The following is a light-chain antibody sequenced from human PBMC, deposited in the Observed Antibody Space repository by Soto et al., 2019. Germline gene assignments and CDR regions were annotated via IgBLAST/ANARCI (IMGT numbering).Light chain of an antibody. J-gene: IGKJ1*01. CDR3: QHYRSAQMT. CDR2: GVS. CDR1: QGVANY. V-gene: IGKV1-27*01. Sequence: DIQMTQSPSSLSASVGDRVTITCRASQGVANYLGWYQQKPGKVPKALIYGVSTLQSGVPSRFSGSGSDTDFTLTISSLQPEDVATYYCQHYRSAQMTFGQGTKVEIK.